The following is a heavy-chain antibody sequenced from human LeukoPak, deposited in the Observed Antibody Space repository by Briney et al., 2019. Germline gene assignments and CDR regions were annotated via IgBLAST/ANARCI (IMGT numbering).Heavy chain of an antibody. CDR2: IYHSGST. Sequence: SETLSLTCAVSGYSISSGYYWGWIRPPPGKGLEWIGSIYHSGSTYYNPSLKSRVTISVDTSKNQFSLRLSSVTAADTAVYYCARDSYSSSSGGIDYWGQGTLVTVSS. D-gene: IGHD6-6*01. CDR1: GYSISSGYY. J-gene: IGHJ4*02. CDR3: ARDSYSSSSGGIDY. V-gene: IGHV4-38-2*02.